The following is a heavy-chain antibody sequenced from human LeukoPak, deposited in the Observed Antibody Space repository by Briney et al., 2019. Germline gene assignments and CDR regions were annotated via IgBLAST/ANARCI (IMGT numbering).Heavy chain of an antibody. J-gene: IGHJ4*02. CDR2: IWSDGSEK. D-gene: IGHD4-11*01. CDR1: GFTYSHYG. CDR3: ARDAQRGFDYSNSLQY. V-gene: IGHV3-33*08. Sequence: GGSLRLFCVASGFTYSHYGMHWVRQAPGKGLEWVAVIWSDGSEKYYADAVKGRFTISRDDSRKTVYLQMNRLRGEDTAVYYCARDAQRGFDYSNSLQYWGQGTLVSVSS.